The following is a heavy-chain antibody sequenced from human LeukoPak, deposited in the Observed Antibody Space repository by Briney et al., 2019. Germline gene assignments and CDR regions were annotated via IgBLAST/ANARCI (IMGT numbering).Heavy chain of an antibody. D-gene: IGHD3-9*01. CDR1: GYTFTSTSW. CDR2: VHPRNSET. CDR3: ARHETGNPFDP. J-gene: IGHJ5*02. Sequence: GESLEISCTASGYTFTSTSWITWVRQMPGKGLEWVGIVHPRNSETKYGPSFRGQVTISADRSMNTAYLQWSSLKASDTAIYFCARHETGNPFDPWGQGTLVTVSS. V-gene: IGHV5-51*01.